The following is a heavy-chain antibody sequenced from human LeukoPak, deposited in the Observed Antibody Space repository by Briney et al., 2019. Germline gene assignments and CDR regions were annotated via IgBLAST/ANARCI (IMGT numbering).Heavy chain of an antibody. J-gene: IGHJ4*02. D-gene: IGHD5-12*01. V-gene: IGHV3-7*01. CDR2: IKQDGSEK. CDR1: GFTFSSYW. CDR3: AREDYSGYDFYDY. Sequence: GGSLRLSCAASGFTFSSYWMSWVRQAPGKGLEWVANIKQDGSEKYYVDSVKGRFTISRDNAKNTLYLQMNSLRVEDTAVYYCAREDYSGYDFYDYWGQGSLVTVSS.